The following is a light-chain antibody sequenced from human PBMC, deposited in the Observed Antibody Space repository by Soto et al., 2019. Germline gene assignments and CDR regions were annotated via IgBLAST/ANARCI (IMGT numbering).Light chain of an antibody. Sequence: ETVMTQSPATLSVSPGERATLSCRASQTVRSKLAWYQQKGGQAPRLLIYGASTRATGVPARFSGSGSGTQFTLTISSLQSEDFAVYYCQHYINWPPETFGQGTKVDIK. J-gene: IGKJ1*01. CDR3: QHYINWPPET. V-gene: IGKV3-15*01. CDR1: QTVRSK. CDR2: GAS.